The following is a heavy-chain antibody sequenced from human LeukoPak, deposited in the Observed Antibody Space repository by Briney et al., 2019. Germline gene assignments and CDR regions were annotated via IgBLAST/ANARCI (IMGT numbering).Heavy chain of an antibody. J-gene: IGHJ4*02. CDR1: GGSFSGYY. V-gene: IGHV4-34*01. CDR3: ARTAGYFDWSGDY. D-gene: IGHD3-9*01. CDR2: INHSGST. Sequence: SETLSLTCAVYGGSFSGYYWSWIRQPPGKGLEWIGEINHSGSTNYTPSLKSLVTISVDTSKNQFSLKLSSVTAADTAVYYCARTAGYFDWSGDYWGQGTLVTVSS.